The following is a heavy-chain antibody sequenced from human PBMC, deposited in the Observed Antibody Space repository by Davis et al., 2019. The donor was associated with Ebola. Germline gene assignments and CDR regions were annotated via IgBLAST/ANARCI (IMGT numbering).Heavy chain of an antibody. J-gene: IGHJ4*02. D-gene: IGHD1-26*01. Sequence: PGGSLRLSCAASGFTFSSSAMSWGRQAPGKGLEWVSSIGGGGGSIYYADSVKGRFTISRDNSKNTLYLQMNSLRAEDTAVYYCAKAGHRGNYCSFDSWGQGTLVTVSS. CDR1: GFTFSSSA. V-gene: IGHV3-23*01. CDR3: AKAGHRGNYCSFDS. CDR2: IGGGGGSI.